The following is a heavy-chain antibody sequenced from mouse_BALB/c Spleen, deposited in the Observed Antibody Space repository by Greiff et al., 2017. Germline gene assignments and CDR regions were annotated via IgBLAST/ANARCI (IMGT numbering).Heavy chain of an antibody. CDR3: TRSGYYRGAY. V-gene: IGHV1S22*01. CDR2: IYPGSGST. CDR1: GYTFTSYW. Sequence: LQQPGSELVRPGASVKLSCKASGYTFTSYWMHWVKQRPGQGLEWIGNIYPGSGSTNYDEKFKSKATLTVDTASSTAYMQLSSLTSEDSAVYYCTRSGYYRGAYWGQGTLVTVSA. J-gene: IGHJ3*01. D-gene: IGHD3-1*01.